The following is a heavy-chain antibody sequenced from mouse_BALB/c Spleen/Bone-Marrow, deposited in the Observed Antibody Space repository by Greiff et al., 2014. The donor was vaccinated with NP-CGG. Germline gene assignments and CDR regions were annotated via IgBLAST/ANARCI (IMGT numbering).Heavy chain of an antibody. Sequence: DVHLVESGAELVKPGASVKLSCTASGFNIKDTYMHWVKQRPEQGLEWIGRTDPANGNTKYDPKFQGQATITADTSSNTAYLQLSGLTSEDTAVIYGARYSYGSSYFAYWGQGTTLTVSS. CDR2: TDPANGNT. CDR3: ARYSYGSSYFAY. D-gene: IGHD1-1*01. J-gene: IGHJ2*01. CDR1: GFNIKDTY. V-gene: IGHV14-3*02.